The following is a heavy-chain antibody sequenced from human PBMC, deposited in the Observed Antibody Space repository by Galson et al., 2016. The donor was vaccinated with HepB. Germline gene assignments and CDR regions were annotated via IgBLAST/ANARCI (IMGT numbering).Heavy chain of an antibody. J-gene: IGHJ4*02. CDR2: ITSGSTFM. Sequence: SLRLSCAASGFTFSRYSMSWVRQAPGKGLEWVAFITSGSTFMYYADSVKGRFTISRDNAKSSLFLQMNSLRDEDTAVYHCAADFCGGECYVNFGHWGQGTLVTVSS. V-gene: IGHV3-48*02. CDR1: GFTFSRYS. CDR3: AADFCGGECYVNFGH. D-gene: IGHD2-21*01.